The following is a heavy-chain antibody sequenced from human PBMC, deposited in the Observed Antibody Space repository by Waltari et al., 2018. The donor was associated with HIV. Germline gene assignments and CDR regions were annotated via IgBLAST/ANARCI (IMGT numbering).Heavy chain of an antibody. V-gene: IGHV4-39*01. CDR2: IYYSGST. D-gene: IGHD4-17*01. J-gene: IGHJ3*02. Sequence: QLQLQESGPGLVKPSEPLSLTCPVSGGPTRRTNSYWGWIRHPPATGLEGIGSIYYSGSTYYNPSLKSRVTISVDTSKNQFSLKLSSVTAADTAVYYCARHGRRRMTTVTRGAFDIWGQGTMVTVSS. CDR3: ARHGRRRMTTVTRGAFDI. CDR1: GGPTRRTNSY.